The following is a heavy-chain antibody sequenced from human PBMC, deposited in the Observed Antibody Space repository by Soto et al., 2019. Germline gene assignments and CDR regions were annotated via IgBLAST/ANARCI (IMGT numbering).Heavy chain of an antibody. CDR2: IVPLSCTA. CDR1: RNTFNIFA. J-gene: IGHJ3*01. V-gene: IGHV1-69*01. D-gene: IGHD2-8*01. Sequence: QVQLVQSGAEVLKPGSSVKVSCHAARNTFNIFAFSWVRQAPGQWLQLVGGIVPLSCTAKSAQEFQDRVTLTADESTRTIYMELRALQSADTAMFYCASGVSEDRFEFWGQGTLGTVSS. CDR3: ASGVSEDRFEF.